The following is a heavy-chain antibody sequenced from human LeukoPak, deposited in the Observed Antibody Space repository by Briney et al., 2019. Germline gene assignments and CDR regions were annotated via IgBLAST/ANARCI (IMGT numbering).Heavy chain of an antibody. CDR1: GGSISSYY. D-gene: IGHD3-22*01. V-gene: IGHV4-59*01. CDR2: IYYSGST. CDR3: ARTRVGYYDGSGYYPFDY. J-gene: IGHJ4*02. Sequence: SETLSLTCTVSGGSISSYYWSWIRQPPGKGLEWIGYIYYSGSTNYNPSLKSRVTISVDTSKNQFSLKLSSVTAADTAVYYCARTRVGYYDGSGYYPFDYWGQGTLVTVSS.